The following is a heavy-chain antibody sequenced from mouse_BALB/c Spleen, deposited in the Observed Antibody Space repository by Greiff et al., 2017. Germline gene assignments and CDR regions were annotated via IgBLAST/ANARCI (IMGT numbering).Heavy chain of an antibody. CDR3: ARGDGYPYYFDY. D-gene: IGHD2-3*01. CDR2: IWSGGST. J-gene: IGHJ2*01. V-gene: IGHV2-2*02. CDR1: GFSLTSYG. Sequence: QVQLQQSGPGLVQPSQSLSITCTVSGFSLTSYGVHWVRQSPGKGLEWLGVIWSGGSTDYNAAFISRLSISKDNSKSQVFFKMNSLQANDTAIYYCARGDGYPYYFDYWGQGTTLTVSS.